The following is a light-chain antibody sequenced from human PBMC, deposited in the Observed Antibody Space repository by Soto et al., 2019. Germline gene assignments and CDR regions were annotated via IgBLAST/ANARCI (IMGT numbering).Light chain of an antibody. CDR3: QQYDNLPIT. J-gene: IGKJ5*01. Sequence: DLQMTQSPSSLSASVGDRLTITCQASQDISNYLNWYQQKPGKAPKLLIYDVSNLETGVPPRFSGRRPGTDFTFTISSLQPEDIATYYCQQYDNLPITCGQGTRLEIK. V-gene: IGKV1-33*01. CDR1: QDISNY. CDR2: DVS.